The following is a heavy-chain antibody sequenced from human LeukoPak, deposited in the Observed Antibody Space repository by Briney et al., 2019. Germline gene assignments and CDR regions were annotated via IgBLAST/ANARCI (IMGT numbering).Heavy chain of an antibody. Sequence: PSETLSLTCTVSGGSISSYYWSWIRQPAGKGVEWIGRIYTSGSTNYNPSLKSRVTMSVDTSKNQFSLKLSSVTAADTAVYYCARDVIGYCSSTSCSGWFDPWGQGTLVTVSS. D-gene: IGHD2-2*01. V-gene: IGHV4-4*07. CDR1: GGSISSYY. J-gene: IGHJ5*02. CDR2: IYTSGST. CDR3: ARDVIGYCSSTSCSGWFDP.